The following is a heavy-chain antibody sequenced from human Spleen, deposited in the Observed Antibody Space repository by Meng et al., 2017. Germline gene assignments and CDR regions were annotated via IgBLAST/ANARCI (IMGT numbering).Heavy chain of an antibody. V-gene: IGHV3-21*03. CDR3: SGHVDY. CDR1: GFTFSSYS. Sequence: GESLKISCAASGFTFSSYSMNWVRQAPGKGLEWVSSISSSSSYIYYADSVKGRFTISRNNAKSTLFLQMNSLKTDDTAVYYCSGHVDYWGHGTLVTVSS. CDR2: ISSSSSYI. J-gene: IGHJ4*01.